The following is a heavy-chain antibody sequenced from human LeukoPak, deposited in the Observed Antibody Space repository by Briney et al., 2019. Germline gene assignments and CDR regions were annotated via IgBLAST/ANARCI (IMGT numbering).Heavy chain of an antibody. J-gene: IGHJ6*03. CDR1: GGSISSYY. CDR3: ARTDYSNYYYYYMDV. Sequence: ASETLSLTCTVSGGSISSYYWSWIRQPTGKGLEWIGYIYYSGSTNYNPSLKSRVTISVDTSKNQFSLKLSSVTAADTAVYYCARTDYSNYYYYYMDVWGKGTTVTVSS. V-gene: IGHV4-59*01. D-gene: IGHD4-11*01. CDR2: IYYSGST.